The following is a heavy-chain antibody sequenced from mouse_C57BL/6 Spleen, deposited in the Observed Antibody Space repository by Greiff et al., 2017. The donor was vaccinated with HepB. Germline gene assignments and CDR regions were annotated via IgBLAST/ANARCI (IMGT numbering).Heavy chain of an antibody. D-gene: IGHD1-1*01. CDR2: ISDGGSYT. CDR3: ARDRDYGTLFDY. CDR1: GFTFSSYA. J-gene: IGHJ2*01. V-gene: IGHV5-4*01. Sequence: EVKLEESGGGLVKPGGSLKLSCAASGFTFSSYAMSWVRQTPEKRLEWVATISDGGSYTYYPDNVKGRFTISRDNAKNNLYLQMSHLKSEDTAMYYCARDRDYGTLFDYWGQGTTLTVSS.